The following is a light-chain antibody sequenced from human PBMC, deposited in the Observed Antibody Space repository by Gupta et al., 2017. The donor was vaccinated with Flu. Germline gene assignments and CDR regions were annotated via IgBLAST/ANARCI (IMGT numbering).Light chain of an antibody. CDR3: MQALQTPWT. Sequence: DFVMTQSPLSLSVTPGEPASISCRSSQSLLHNNGYNYLDWYLQKPGQSPQLLIYLGSNRASGVPDRFSGSGSGTDFTLKISRVEAEDVGVYYCMQALQTPWTFGQGTKVEIK. CDR2: LGS. CDR1: QSLLHNNGYNY. V-gene: IGKV2-28*01. J-gene: IGKJ1*01.